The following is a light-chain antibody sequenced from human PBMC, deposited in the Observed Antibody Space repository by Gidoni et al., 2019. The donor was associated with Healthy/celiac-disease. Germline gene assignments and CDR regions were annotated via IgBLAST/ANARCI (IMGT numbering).Light chain of an antibody. J-gene: IGKJ4*01. CDR1: QSVLYSSNNKNY. CDR2: WAS. V-gene: IGKV4-1*01. Sequence: DIVMTQSPESLAVSLGERATINCKSSQSVLYSSNNKNYLAWYQHKPGQPPKLLIYWASTRESGVPDRFSGSGSGTEFTLTISSLQAEDVAVYYCQQYYSTPLTFGGGTKVEIK. CDR3: QQYYSTPLT.